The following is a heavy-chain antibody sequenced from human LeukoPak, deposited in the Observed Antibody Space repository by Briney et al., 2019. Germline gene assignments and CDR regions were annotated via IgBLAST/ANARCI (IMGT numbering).Heavy chain of an antibody. D-gene: IGHD6-6*01. Sequence: GGSLRLSCAASGLTFSSYAMHWVRQAPGKGLEWVAVISYDGSNKYYADSVKGRFTISRDNSKNTLYLQMNSLRAEDTAVYYCARVRSIAARLGPAAYWGQGTLVTVSS. CDR1: GLTFSSYA. CDR2: ISYDGSNK. J-gene: IGHJ4*02. CDR3: ARVRSIAARLGPAAY. V-gene: IGHV3-30*01.